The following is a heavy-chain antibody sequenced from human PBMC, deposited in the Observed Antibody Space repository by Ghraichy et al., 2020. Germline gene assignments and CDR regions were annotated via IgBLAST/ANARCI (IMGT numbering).Heavy chain of an antibody. J-gene: IGHJ4*02. CDR2: INPNTGGT. CDR3: ARDQSGSYLN. V-gene: IGHV1-2*02. Sequence: ASVKDSCKASGYTFTDYYIHWVRQAPGQGLEWMGLINPNTGGTNYAQKFQGRVTMTRDTSISTAYMELSRLGSDDTAVYYCARDQSGSYLNWGQGTLVTVSS. CDR1: GYTFTDYY. D-gene: IGHD1-26*01.